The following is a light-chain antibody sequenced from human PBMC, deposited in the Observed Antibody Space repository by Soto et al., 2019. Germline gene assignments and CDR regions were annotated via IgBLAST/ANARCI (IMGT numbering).Light chain of an antibody. CDR1: QSLLHSNGYNY. J-gene: IGKJ1*01. CDR2: LGS. CDR3: MQALQTPWT. Sequence: DIVMTQSPLSLPVTPGEPASISCRSSQSLLHSNGYNYLDCYLQKPGQSPQLLIYLGSNRASGVPDRISGSGSGTDFTLKISRVEAEDVGVYYCMQALQTPWTFGQGTKVEIK. V-gene: IGKV2-28*01.